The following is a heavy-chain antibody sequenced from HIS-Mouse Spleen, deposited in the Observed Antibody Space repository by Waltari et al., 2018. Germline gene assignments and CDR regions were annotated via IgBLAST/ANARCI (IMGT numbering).Heavy chain of an antibody. D-gene: IGHD6-13*01. Sequence: QLQLQESGPGLVKPSETLSLTCTVSGGSISSSSYYWGWIRQPPGKGLEWIGSIYYSGSTSYKPSLKSRVTRSVDTSKNQFSLKLSSVTAADTAVYYCAREIPYSSSWYDWYFDLWGRGTLVTVSS. J-gene: IGHJ2*01. CDR1: GGSISSSSYY. CDR2: IYYSGST. CDR3: AREIPYSSSWYDWYFDL. V-gene: IGHV4-39*07.